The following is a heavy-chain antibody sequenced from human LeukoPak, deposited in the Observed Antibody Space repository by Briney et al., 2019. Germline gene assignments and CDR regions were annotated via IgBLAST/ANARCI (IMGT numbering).Heavy chain of an antibody. J-gene: IGHJ4*02. CDR1: GFTFSSYG. CDR3: ARGVAVAGAFGY. Sequence: PGRSLRLSCAASGFTFSSYGMHWVRQAPAKGLEWVAIISYDGSNKYYADSVKGRFTISRDNSKNTLYPQMNSLRAEDTAVYYCARGVAVAGAFGYWGQGTLVTVSS. CDR2: ISYDGSNK. V-gene: IGHV3-30*03. D-gene: IGHD6-19*01.